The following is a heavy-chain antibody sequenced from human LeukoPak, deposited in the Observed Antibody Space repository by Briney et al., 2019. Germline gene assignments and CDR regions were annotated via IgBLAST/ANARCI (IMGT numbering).Heavy chain of an antibody. Sequence: ASVKVSCKASGYTFTGYYMHWVRQAPGQGLEWMGWINPNSGGTNYAQKFQGWVTMTRDTSISTAYMELSRLRSDDTAVYYCARGVRITIFGVVTWAYDAFDIWGQGTMVTVSS. CDR1: GYTFTGYY. J-gene: IGHJ3*02. V-gene: IGHV1-2*04. D-gene: IGHD3-3*01. CDR3: ARGVRITIFGVVTWAYDAFDI. CDR2: INPNSGGT.